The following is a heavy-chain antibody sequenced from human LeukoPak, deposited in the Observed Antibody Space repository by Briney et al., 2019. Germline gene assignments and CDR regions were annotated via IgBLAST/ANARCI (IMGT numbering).Heavy chain of an antibody. Sequence: GGSLRLSCAASGFTFSSYGMHWVRQAPGKGLEWVAFIRYDGSNKYYADSVKGRFTISRDNSKNTLYLQMNGLRAEDTAVYYCAKDGDWTTTGYFDYWGQGTLVTVPS. D-gene: IGHD2-21*02. V-gene: IGHV3-30*02. J-gene: IGHJ4*02. CDR1: GFTFSSYG. CDR2: IRYDGSNK. CDR3: AKDGDWTTTGYFDY.